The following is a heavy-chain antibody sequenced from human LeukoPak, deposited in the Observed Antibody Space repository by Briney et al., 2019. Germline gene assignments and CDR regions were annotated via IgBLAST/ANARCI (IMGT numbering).Heavy chain of an antibody. V-gene: IGHV5-51*01. CDR3: ARQYSGTYYRLFDY. CDR1: GYSFTNYW. CDR2: IYPGDSDT. Sequence: GESLKISCKGSGYSFTNYWIGWVRQMPGKGLEWMGVIYPGDSDTRYSPSFQGQVTISADKSISTAYLQWSSLKASDTATYYCARQYSGTYYRLFDYWGQGTLVTVSS. J-gene: IGHJ4*02. D-gene: IGHD3-10*01.